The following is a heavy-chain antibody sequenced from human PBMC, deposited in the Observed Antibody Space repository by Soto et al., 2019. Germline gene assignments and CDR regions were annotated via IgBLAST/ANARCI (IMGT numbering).Heavy chain of an antibody. J-gene: IGHJ6*03. D-gene: IGHD6-13*01. CDR3: ANLRASSSSWYSVDYYYYMDV. V-gene: IGHV4-39*01. Sequence: SETLSLTCTVSGGSISSSSYYWSWIRQPPGKGLEWIGSIYYSGSTYYNPSLKSRVTISVDTSKNQFSLKLSSVTAADTAVYYCANLRASSSSWYSVDYYYYMDVWGKGTTVTVSS. CDR2: IYYSGST. CDR1: GGSISSSSYY.